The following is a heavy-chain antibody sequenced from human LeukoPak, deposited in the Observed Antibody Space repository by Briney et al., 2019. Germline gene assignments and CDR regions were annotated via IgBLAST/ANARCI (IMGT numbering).Heavy chain of an antibody. J-gene: IGHJ3*02. D-gene: IGHD5-24*01. V-gene: IGHV3-21*01. CDR1: GFTFSDYS. CDR2: IGTNSNFR. Sequence: KPGGSLRLSCAASGFTFSDYSMNWVRQTPGKGLEWVSSIGTNSNFRYYADSVKGRFTISRDDAKNSLYLQMNSLRAEDTAVYYCARDVEAFDIWGQGTMVTVSS. CDR3: ARDVEAFDI.